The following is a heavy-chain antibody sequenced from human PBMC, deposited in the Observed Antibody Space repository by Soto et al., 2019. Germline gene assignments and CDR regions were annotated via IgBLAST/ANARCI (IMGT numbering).Heavy chain of an antibody. CDR3: ARDQCSSTSCTPFYYYYGMDV. CDR2: ISYDGSNK. Sequence: LSCAACGLSISSYSMHRVRQAPDKGLEWVAVISYDGSNKYYADSVKGRFTISRDNSKNTLYLQMNSLRAEDTAVYYCARDQCSSTSCTPFYYYYGMDVWGQGTTVSVSS. V-gene: IGHV3-30-3*01. J-gene: IGHJ6*02. D-gene: IGHD2-2*01. CDR1: GLSISSYS.